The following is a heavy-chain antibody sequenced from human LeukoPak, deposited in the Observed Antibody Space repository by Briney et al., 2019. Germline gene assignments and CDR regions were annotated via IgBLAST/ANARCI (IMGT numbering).Heavy chain of an antibody. D-gene: IGHD4-17*01. CDR2: ISYIGST. V-gene: IGHV4-59*11. Sequence: SETLSLTCAVSDDSFSSHYWTWIRQPPGKGLEWIGYISYIGSTNYNPSLKSRVTISIDTSRNQFSLRLSSVTAADTAVYYCARDLITVTKGFDIWGQGTMVSVSS. J-gene: IGHJ3*02. CDR3: ARDLITVTKGFDI. CDR1: DDSFSSHY.